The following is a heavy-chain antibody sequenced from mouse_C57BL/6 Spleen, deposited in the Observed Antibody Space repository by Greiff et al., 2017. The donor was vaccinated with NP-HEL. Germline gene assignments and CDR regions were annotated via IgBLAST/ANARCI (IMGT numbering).Heavy chain of an antibody. Sequence: EVKLMESGGGLVKPGGSLKLSCAASGFTFSDYGMHWVRQAPEKGLEWVAYISSGSSTIYYADTVKGRFTISRDNAKNTLFLQMTSLRSEDTAMYYCARPGLGLAWFAYWGQGTLVTVSA. CDR2: ISSGSSTI. CDR3: ARPGLGLAWFAY. D-gene: IGHD4-1*01. CDR1: GFTFSDYG. J-gene: IGHJ3*01. V-gene: IGHV5-17*01.